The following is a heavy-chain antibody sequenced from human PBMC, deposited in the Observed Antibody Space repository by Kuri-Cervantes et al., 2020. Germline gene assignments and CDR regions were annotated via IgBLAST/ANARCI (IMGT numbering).Heavy chain of an antibody. Sequence: LSLTCAASGFTFSSYGMHWVRQAPGKGLEWVAVIWYDGSNKYYADSVKGRFTISRDNSKNTLYLQMNSLRAEDTAVYYCAKEAQLGVVVVVAATLYFDYWGQGTLVTVSS. CDR1: GFTFSSYG. J-gene: IGHJ4*02. CDR3: AKEAQLGVVVVVAATLYFDY. CDR2: IWYDGSNK. V-gene: IGHV3-33*06. D-gene: IGHD2-15*01.